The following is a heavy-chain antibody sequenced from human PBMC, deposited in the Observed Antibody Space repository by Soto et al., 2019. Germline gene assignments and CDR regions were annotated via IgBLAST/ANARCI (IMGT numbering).Heavy chain of an antibody. Sequence: QVQLVQSGAEVKKPGASVKVSCKVSGYTLTELSMHWVRQAPGKGLEWMGGFDPEDGETIYAQKFQGRVTMTEDTSTDTAYMELSSLRSEDTAVYYCATGGDKYYYDSSGYYQPFDPWGQGTLVTVSS. V-gene: IGHV1-24*01. J-gene: IGHJ5*02. CDR1: GYTLTELS. D-gene: IGHD3-22*01. CDR2: FDPEDGET. CDR3: ATGGDKYYYDSSGYYQPFDP.